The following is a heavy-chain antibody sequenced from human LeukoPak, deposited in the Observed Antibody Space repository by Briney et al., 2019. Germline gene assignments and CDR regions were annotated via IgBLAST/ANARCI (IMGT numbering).Heavy chain of an antibody. CDR3: ARGTAEVVFDL. Sequence: SETLSLTCAVYGGSFSGYYWSWIRQPPGKGLEWIGEINHSGSTNYNPSLKSRVTISVDTSKNQFSLKLSSVTAADTAVYYCARGTAEVVFDLWGRGTLVTVSS. CDR1: GGSFSGYY. V-gene: IGHV4-34*01. CDR2: INHSGST. J-gene: IGHJ2*01.